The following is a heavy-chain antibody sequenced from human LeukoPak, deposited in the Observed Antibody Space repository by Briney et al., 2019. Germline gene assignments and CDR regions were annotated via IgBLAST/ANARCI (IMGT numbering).Heavy chain of an antibody. CDR1: GGSISSYY. V-gene: IGHV4-59*01. Sequence: PSETLSLTCTVSGGSISSYYWSWIRQPPGKGLEWIGYIYYSGSTNYNPSLKSRVTISVDTSKNQFSLKLSSVTAADTAVYYCARADKVAGTRDWGQGTLVTVSS. CDR3: ARADKVAGTRD. CDR2: IYYSGST. D-gene: IGHD6-19*01. J-gene: IGHJ4*02.